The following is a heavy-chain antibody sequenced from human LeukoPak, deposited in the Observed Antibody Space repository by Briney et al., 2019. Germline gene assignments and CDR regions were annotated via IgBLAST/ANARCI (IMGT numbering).Heavy chain of an antibody. CDR3: ARDWGAAGLWDY. V-gene: IGHV3-7*05. D-gene: IGHD6-13*01. CDR1: GFTFSIYW. J-gene: IGHJ4*02. Sequence: GGSLRLSGATSGFTFSIYWMSWVRQAPGKGLECLANIKEDGSEKDYVDSVKGRFIISRDNAKNSLYLQMNSLRAEDTAIYYCARDWGAAGLWDYWGQGTLVTVSS. CDR2: IKEDGSEK.